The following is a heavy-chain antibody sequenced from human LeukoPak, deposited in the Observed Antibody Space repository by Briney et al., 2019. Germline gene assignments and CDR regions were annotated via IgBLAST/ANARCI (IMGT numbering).Heavy chain of an antibody. D-gene: IGHD2-2*03. V-gene: IGHV3-30*04. Sequence: QAGGSLRLSCAASGFTFSSYAMHWVRQAPGKGLEWVAVISDDGSNKYYADSVKGRSIISRDNSKNTLYLQMNSLRAEDTAVYYCARVDDLDAFDMWGQGTMVTVSS. J-gene: IGHJ3*02. CDR1: GFTFSSYA. CDR3: ARVDDLDAFDM. CDR2: ISDDGSNK.